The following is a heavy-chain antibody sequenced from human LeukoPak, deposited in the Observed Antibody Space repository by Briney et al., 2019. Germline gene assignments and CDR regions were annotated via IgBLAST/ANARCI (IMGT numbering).Heavy chain of an antibody. Sequence: PSETLSLTCTVSGGSISSGDYYWTWIRQPPGKGLEWIGYISYSGSTYYNPSLKSRVTISLDTSKNQFSLKLSSVTAADTAVYYCARTLESSGYYYDYWGQGTLVTVSS. CDR3: ARTLESSGYYYDY. V-gene: IGHV4-30-4*01. D-gene: IGHD3-22*01. J-gene: IGHJ4*02. CDR1: GGSISSGDYY. CDR2: ISYSGST.